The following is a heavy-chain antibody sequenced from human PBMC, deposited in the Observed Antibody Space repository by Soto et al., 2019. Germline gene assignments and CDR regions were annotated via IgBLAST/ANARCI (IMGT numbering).Heavy chain of an antibody. CDR2: INPNSGGT. Sequence: ASVKVSCKASGYTFTGYYMHWVRQAPGQGLEWMGWINPNSGGTNYAQKFQGWVTMTRDTSISTAYMELSRLRSDDTAVYYCARGSWYDRGYFDYWGQGTLVTVSS. D-gene: IGHD6-13*01. CDR1: GYTFTGYY. J-gene: IGHJ4*02. CDR3: ARGSWYDRGYFDY. V-gene: IGHV1-2*04.